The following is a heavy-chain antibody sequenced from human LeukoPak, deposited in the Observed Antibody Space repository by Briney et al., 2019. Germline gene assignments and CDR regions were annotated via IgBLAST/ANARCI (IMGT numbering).Heavy chain of an antibody. D-gene: IGHD6-13*01. Sequence: GGSLRLPCAASGFTFSSYEMNWVRQAPGKGLEWVSYISSSGSTISYADSVKGRFTISRDNAKNSLYLQMNSLRAEDTAVYYCAAAGTRGYYWGQGTLVTVSS. J-gene: IGHJ4*02. CDR3: AAAGTRGYY. CDR2: ISSSGSTI. V-gene: IGHV3-48*03. CDR1: GFTFSSYE.